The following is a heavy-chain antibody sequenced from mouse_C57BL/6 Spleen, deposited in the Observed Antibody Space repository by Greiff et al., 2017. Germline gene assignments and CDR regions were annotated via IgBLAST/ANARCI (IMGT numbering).Heavy chain of an antibody. CDR3: ARSNWSWYFDV. V-gene: IGHV1-9*01. J-gene: IGHJ1*03. CDR1: GYTFTGYW. CDR2: ILPGSGST. D-gene: IGHD4-1*01. Sequence: QVLLQQSGAELMKPGASVKLSCTATGYTFTGYWMEWVKQRPGHGLEWIGEILPGSGSTNYNEKFKGKATFTADTSSNTAYMQLSSLTTEDSAIYDCARSNWSWYFDVWGTGTTVTVSS.